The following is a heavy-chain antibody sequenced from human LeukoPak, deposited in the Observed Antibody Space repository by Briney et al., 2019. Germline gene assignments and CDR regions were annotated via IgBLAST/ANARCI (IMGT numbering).Heavy chain of an antibody. D-gene: IGHD3-22*01. Sequence: SETLSLTCTVSGGSISSYYWSWIRQPAGKGLEWIGRIYTSGSTNYNPSLKSRVTMSVDTSKNQFSLKLSSVTAADTAVYYCARGNYDSYSDAFDIWGQGTMVTVSS. V-gene: IGHV4-4*07. CDR2: IYTSGST. CDR3: ARGNYDSYSDAFDI. CDR1: GGSISSYY. J-gene: IGHJ3*02.